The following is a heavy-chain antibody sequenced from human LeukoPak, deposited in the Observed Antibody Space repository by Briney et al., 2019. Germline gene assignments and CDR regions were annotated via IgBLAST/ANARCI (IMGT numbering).Heavy chain of an antibody. CDR2: IYRFGNT. J-gene: IGHJ1*01. CDR1: GDSISTDY. CDR3: AGRGQRYFRD. Sequence: PSETLSLTCTVSGDSISTDYWSWIRQPPGKGLEWIGYIYRFGNTDYNPSLMRRVTISLDTSKKQLSLNLTSVTATDTAVYYCAGRGQRYFRDWGQGTLVTVSS. V-gene: IGHV4-4*08.